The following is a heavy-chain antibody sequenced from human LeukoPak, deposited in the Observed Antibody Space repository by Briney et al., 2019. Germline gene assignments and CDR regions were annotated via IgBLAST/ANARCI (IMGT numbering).Heavy chain of an antibody. CDR1: GFTVSSKY. D-gene: IGHD3-22*01. CDR2: IYSGGST. Sequence: PGGSLGLSCAASGFTVSSKYMSWVRQAPGKGLEWVSIIYSGGSTYYADSVKGRFTISRDNSKDTLYLQMNSLRADDTAVYYCARGPPYDRFDYWGQGTLVTVSS. J-gene: IGHJ4*02. CDR3: ARGPPYDRFDY. V-gene: IGHV3-53*01.